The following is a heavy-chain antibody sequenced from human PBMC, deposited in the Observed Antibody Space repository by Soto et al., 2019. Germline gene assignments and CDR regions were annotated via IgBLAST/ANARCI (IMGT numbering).Heavy chain of an antibody. CDR3: ARVWTSASSSSQFDY. CDR1: GYTFTSYG. Sequence: ASVKVSCKASGYTFTSYGISWVRQAPGQGLEWMGWISAYNGNTNYAQKLQGRVTMTTDTSTSTAYMELRSLRSDDTAVYYCARVWTSASSSSQFDYWGQGTLVTVSS. CDR2: ISAYNGNT. J-gene: IGHJ4*02. V-gene: IGHV1-18*01. D-gene: IGHD6-6*01.